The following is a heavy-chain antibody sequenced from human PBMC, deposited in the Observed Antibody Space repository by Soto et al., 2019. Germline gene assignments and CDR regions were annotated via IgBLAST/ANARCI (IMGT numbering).Heavy chain of an antibody. D-gene: IGHD5-12*01. V-gene: IGHV5-10-1*01. J-gene: IGHJ6*02. Sequence: PAESLNIFCKRSGYSFTSYRTSWGRQMPGKGLEWMGRIDPSDSYTNYSPSFQGHVTISADKSISTAYLQWSSLKASDTAMYYCAGRRRRYSGYDWGYYYYGMDVWGQGNTVTGTS. CDR3: AGRRRRYSGYDWGYYYYGMDV. CDR2: IDPSDSYT. CDR1: GYSFTSYR.